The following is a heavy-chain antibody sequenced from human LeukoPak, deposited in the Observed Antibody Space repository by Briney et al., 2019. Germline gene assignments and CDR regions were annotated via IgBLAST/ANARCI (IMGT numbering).Heavy chain of an antibody. Sequence: EASVKVSCKASGYTFTSYAMNWVRQAPGQGLEWMGWINTNTGNPTYAQGFTGRFVFSLDTSVSTAYLQISSLKAEDTAVYYCARDSGTKEWWRTFFDYWGQGTLVTVSS. V-gene: IGHV7-4-1*02. D-gene: IGHD2-15*01. CDR2: INTNTGNP. CDR3: ARDSGTKEWWRTFFDY. J-gene: IGHJ4*02. CDR1: GYTFTSYA.